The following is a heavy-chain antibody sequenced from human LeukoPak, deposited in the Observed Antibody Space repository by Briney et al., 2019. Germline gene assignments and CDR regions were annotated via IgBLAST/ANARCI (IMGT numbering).Heavy chain of an antibody. CDR3: ANSHY. J-gene: IGHJ4*02. Sequence: GGSLRLSCAASGFTFDDYAMHWVRQAPGKGLEWVSGISWNSGSIGYADSVKGRFTISRDNAKNSLYLQMNSLRAEDTAVYYCANSHYWGQGTLVTVSS. CDR1: GFTFDDYA. CDR2: ISWNSGSI. V-gene: IGHV3-9*01.